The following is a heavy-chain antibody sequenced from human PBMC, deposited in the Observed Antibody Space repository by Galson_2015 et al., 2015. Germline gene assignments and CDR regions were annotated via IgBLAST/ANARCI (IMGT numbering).Heavy chain of an antibody. J-gene: IGHJ4*01. D-gene: IGHD3-3*01. Sequence: SLRLSCAASEFTFSSYYMSWVRQAPGKGLEWVSSISSTTTYISYADSVKGRFTISRDNAKNSLYLQMNSLGAEDTAVYYCARQIFDYELCAGYYPTNFDYWGHRTLVTVAS. CDR1: EFTFSSYY. CDR3: ARQIFDYELCAGYYPTNFDY. V-gene: IGHV3-21*01. CDR2: ISSTTTYI.